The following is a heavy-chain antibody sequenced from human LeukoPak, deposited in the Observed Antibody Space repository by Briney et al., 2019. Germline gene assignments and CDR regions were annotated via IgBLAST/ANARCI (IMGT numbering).Heavy chain of an antibody. CDR1: GFTFSNYW. Sequence: PGGSLRLSCAASGFTFSNYWMHWVRQAPGKGLEWVSAISGNDDRTYYADSVKGRFTISRDNSKNTLYLQMNSLRAEDTAVYYCAKDCGGDCYYDSVYWGQGILVTVSS. J-gene: IGHJ4*02. CDR2: ISGNDDRT. V-gene: IGHV3-23*01. CDR3: AKDCGGDCYYDSVY. D-gene: IGHD2-21*02.